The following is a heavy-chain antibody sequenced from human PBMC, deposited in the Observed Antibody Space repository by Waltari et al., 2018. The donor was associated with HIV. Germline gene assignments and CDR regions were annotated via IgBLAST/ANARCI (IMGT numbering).Heavy chain of an antibody. CDR1: GFSVNQYG. CDR3: AKDPTGTTYDFWTGYPDV. J-gene: IGHJ4*02. Sequence: QVRLVESGGGVVRPGGSLRLSGVTSGFSVNQYGFLWVRQAPGKGLEWVAFIASDERNKYYADSVKGRFAISRDNSRSTVSLHLNTLQTEDTAVYYCAKDPTGTTYDFWTGYPDVWGQGTLVTVS. D-gene: IGHD3-3*01. V-gene: IGHV3-30*02. CDR2: IASDERNK.